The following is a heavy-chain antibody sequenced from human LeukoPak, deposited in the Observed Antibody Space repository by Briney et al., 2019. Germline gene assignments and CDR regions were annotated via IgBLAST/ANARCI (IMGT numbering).Heavy chain of an antibody. V-gene: IGHV4-4*07. Sequence: PSDTLSLTCTVSGGSISSYYWSWIRQPAGKGLEWIGRIYTSGSTNYNPSLKSRVTMSVDTSKNQFSLKLSSVTAADTAVYYCARDLGYCSSTSCRRDYYMAVWGKGTTVTVSS. CDR2: IYTSGST. J-gene: IGHJ6*03. CDR3: ARDLGYCSSTSCRRDYYMAV. CDR1: GGSISSYY. D-gene: IGHD2-2*01.